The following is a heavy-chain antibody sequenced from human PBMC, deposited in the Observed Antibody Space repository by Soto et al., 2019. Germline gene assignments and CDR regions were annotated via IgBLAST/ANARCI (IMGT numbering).Heavy chain of an antibody. Sequence: SETLSLTCPVSVGSVSSATYFWSWVRQPPGGGLEWIAYILYSGSSMYNPSLKSRVTISLSTSKTHFSLRLTSVTAADTAVYYCARGMYNNGWNPDLWGQGIVVTVSS. CDR3: ARGMYNNGWNPDL. D-gene: IGHD6-19*01. CDR1: VGSVSSATYF. V-gene: IGHV4-61*01. J-gene: IGHJ5*02. CDR2: ILYSGSS.